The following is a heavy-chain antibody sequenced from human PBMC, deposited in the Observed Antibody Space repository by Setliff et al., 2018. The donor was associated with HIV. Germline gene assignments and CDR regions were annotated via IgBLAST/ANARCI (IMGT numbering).Heavy chain of an antibody. CDR1: GFTVSSNY. Sequence: GGSLRLSCAASGFTVSSNYMSWVRQAPGKGLEWVSVIYSTGSTDYADSVKGRFTISRDNAKNTLYLQMNSLRPEDTAVYYCARDRIWQQSDHWGQGALVTVSS. V-gene: IGHV3-66*01. D-gene: IGHD6-13*01. CDR3: ARDRIWQQSDH. CDR2: IYSTGST. J-gene: IGHJ4*02.